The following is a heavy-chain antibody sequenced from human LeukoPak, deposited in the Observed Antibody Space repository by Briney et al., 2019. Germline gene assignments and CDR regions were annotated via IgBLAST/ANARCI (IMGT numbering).Heavy chain of an antibody. CDR1: GFTFSSYS. Sequence: GGSLRLSCAASGFTFSSYSMNWVRQAPGKGLEWVSAISGSGGNTYYADSVKGRFTISRDNSKSTLYLQMNSLRAEDTAVYYCAKDQGPARGYSGYRFDYWGQGTLVTVSS. V-gene: IGHV3-23*01. J-gene: IGHJ4*02. CDR3: AKDQGPARGYSGYRFDY. D-gene: IGHD5-12*01. CDR2: ISGSGGNT.